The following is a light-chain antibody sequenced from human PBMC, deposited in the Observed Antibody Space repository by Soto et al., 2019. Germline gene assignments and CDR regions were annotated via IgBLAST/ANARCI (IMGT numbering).Light chain of an antibody. V-gene: IGKV1-5*01. J-gene: IGKJ1*01. CDR3: QQYNTYSPT. CDR1: QSISSW. CDR2: DAS. Sequence: DIQMTQSPSTLSASVGDRVTITCRASQSISSWLAWYQQKPGKAPKFLIYDASSLESGVPLRFSGSGSGTEFTLTISSLQPDDFATYYCQQYNTYSPTFGQGTKVEIK.